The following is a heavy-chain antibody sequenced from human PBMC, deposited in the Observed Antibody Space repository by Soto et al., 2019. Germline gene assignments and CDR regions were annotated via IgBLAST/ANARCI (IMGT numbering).Heavy chain of an antibody. Sequence: TLSLSCTVSGGSISSGDYYWSWIHQPPGKGLEWIGYIYYSGSTYYNPSLKSRVTISVDTSKNQFSLKLSSVTAADTAVYYCARDPSYGDYYYGMDVWGQGTTVTVSS. CDR1: GGSISSGDYY. V-gene: IGHV4-30-4*01. J-gene: IGHJ6*02. D-gene: IGHD4-17*01. CDR2: IYYSGST. CDR3: ARDPSYGDYYYGMDV.